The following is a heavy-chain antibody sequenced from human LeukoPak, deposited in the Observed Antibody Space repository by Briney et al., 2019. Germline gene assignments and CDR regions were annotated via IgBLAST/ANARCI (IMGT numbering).Heavy chain of an antibody. CDR1: GFTFDDYA. CDR2: ISYDGSNK. CDR3: ARDLEGD. V-gene: IGHV3-30-3*01. J-gene: IGHJ4*02. Sequence: GGSLRLSCAASGFTFDDYAMHWVRQAPGKGLEWVAVISYDGSNKYYADSVKGRFTISRDNSKNTLYLQMNSLRAEDTAVYYCARDLEGDWGQGTLVTVSS.